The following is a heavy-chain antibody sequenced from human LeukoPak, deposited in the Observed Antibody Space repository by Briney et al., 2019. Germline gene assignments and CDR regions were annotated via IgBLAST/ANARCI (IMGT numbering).Heavy chain of an antibody. Sequence: GGSLRLSCAASGFTFSNAWMSWVRHAPGKGLEWVGRIKSKTDGGTTDYAAPVKGRFTISRDDSKNTLYLQMNSLKTEDTAVYYCTTDTDPYYYDSSGSSYWGQGTLVTVSS. V-gene: IGHV3-15*01. CDR1: GFTFSNAW. CDR2: IKSKTDGGTT. D-gene: IGHD3-22*01. CDR3: TTDTDPYYYDSSGSSY. J-gene: IGHJ4*02.